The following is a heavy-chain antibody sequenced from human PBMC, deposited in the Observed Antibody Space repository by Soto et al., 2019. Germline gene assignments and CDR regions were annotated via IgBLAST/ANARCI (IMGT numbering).Heavy chain of an antibody. CDR3: ARVKVPAAILGAFDL. CDR1: GYTFSTYG. CDR2: INPLKGDT. V-gene: IGHV1-18*01. Sequence: SVKVSCKASGYTFSTYGITWVRQAPVQGLDWMGWINPLKGDTKSAANFQDRVTMTTDTSTRTAYMELRSLRSDDTAVHYCARVKVPAAILGAFDLWGQGTLVTVSS. J-gene: IGHJ3*01. D-gene: IGHD2-2*02.